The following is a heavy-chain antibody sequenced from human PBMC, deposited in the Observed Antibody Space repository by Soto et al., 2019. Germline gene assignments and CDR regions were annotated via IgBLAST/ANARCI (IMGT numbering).Heavy chain of an antibody. V-gene: IGHV3-74*01. CDR1: GITFTNYW. CDR3: GTVFEH. CDR2: VDSDGRGT. J-gene: IGHJ4*02. Sequence: EVQLVESGGGSVQPGGSLRLSCVASGITFTNYWVHWVRQVPGKGLVWVARVDSDGRGTSYADFVKGRFTISRDNAKNTLYLQVNSLRVEDTAMYYCGTVFEHWGQGIPVNVSS.